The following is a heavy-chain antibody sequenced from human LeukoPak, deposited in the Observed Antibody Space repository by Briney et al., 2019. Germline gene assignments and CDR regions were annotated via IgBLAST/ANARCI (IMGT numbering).Heavy chain of an antibody. Sequence: ASVKVSCKASGYTFTSYGISWVRQAPGQGLEWMGWINAYNGNTNYAQKLQGRVTMTTDTSTSTAYMELRSLRSDDTAVYYCAREIYDSSGYTTFDYWGQGTLVTVSS. J-gene: IGHJ4*02. V-gene: IGHV1-18*01. CDR2: INAYNGNT. CDR1: GYTFTSYG. D-gene: IGHD3-22*01. CDR3: AREIYDSSGYTTFDY.